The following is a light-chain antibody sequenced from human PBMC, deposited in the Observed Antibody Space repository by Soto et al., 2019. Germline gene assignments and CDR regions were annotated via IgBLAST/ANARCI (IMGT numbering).Light chain of an antibody. Sequence: AIQLTQSPSSLSASVGDRVTITCRASQGISSALAWYQQKPGKAPKLLIYDASSLESGVPSRFSGRGSGTDFTRTISSLQPEDFATYYCQQFNSYPFTFGPGTKVDIK. CDR2: DAS. V-gene: IGKV1-13*02. J-gene: IGKJ3*01. CDR3: QQFNSYPFT. CDR1: QGISSA.